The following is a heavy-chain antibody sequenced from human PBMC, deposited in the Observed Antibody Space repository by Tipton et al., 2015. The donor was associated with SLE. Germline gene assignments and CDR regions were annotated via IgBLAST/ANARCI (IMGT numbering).Heavy chain of an antibody. CDR2: ISSSSSTI. Sequence: SLRLSCAASGFTFSSYSMNWVRQAPGKGLEWVSYISSSSSTIYYADSVKGRFTISRDNSKNTLYLQMNSLRAEDTAVYYCARGDYDFWSGYKGAFDIWGQGTMVTVSS. V-gene: IGHV3-48*01. J-gene: IGHJ3*02. CDR3: ARGDYDFWSGYKGAFDI. D-gene: IGHD3-3*01. CDR1: GFTFSSYS.